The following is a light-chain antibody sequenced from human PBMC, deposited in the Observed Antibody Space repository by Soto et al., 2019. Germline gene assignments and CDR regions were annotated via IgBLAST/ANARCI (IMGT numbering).Light chain of an antibody. CDR2: DAS. CDR3: QQYNSYRT. V-gene: IGKV1-5*01. J-gene: IGKJ1*01. Sequence: DIQMTQSPSTLSASVGDRVTITCRASQSISSWLAWYQQKPGKAPKLLIYDASSLESGVPSRFSGSGSGTGFTLTISXLQPDDFATYYCQQYNSYRTFGQGTKVDIK. CDR1: QSISSW.